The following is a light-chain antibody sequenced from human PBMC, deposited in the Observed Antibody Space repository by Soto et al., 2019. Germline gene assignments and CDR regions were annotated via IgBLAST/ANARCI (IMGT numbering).Light chain of an antibody. CDR2: YDD. CDR1: SSNIGNNA. Sequence: QSVLTQPPSVSEAPRQRVTISCSGSSSNIGNNAVNWYQQLPGKAPKLLIYYDDLLPSGVSDRFSGSKSGTSASLAISGLQSEDEPDYYCAAWDDSLNGLVFGRGTKLTVL. J-gene: IGLJ2*01. V-gene: IGLV1-36*01. CDR3: AAWDDSLNGLV.